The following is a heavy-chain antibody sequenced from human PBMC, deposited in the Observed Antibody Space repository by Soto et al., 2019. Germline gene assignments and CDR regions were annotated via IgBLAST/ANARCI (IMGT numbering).Heavy chain of an antibody. J-gene: IGHJ4*01. D-gene: IGHD1-1*01. CDR2: INPYTGET. Sequence: SVKVSCKAWGDRFIYLFIHLVQQANGQGLEWMGWINPYTGETNYAQKFQGRVIMTSAAAISTAYMELNSLTSDDTAVYYCTRPLRATAGTTFYYWGQGSLVTVSS. CDR3: TRPLRATAGTTFYY. CDR1: GDRFIYLF. V-gene: IGHV1-2*02.